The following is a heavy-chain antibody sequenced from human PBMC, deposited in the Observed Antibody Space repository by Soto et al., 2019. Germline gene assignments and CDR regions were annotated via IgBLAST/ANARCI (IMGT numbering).Heavy chain of an antibody. CDR3: ATVARAY. V-gene: IGHV3-48*02. J-gene: IGHJ4*02. CDR1: GVTFSTYS. CDR2: IDSVIGII. Sequence: GGSLRLSCVVSGVTFSTYSMNWVRQAPGRGLEWVAYIDSVIGIINYAESVKGRFIISRDNVEKTLFLQMNSLRYEDTAVYYCATVARAYWGQGALVTVSS.